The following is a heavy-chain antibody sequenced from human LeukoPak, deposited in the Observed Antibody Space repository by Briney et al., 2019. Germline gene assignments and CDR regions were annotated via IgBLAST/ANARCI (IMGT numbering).Heavy chain of an antibody. CDR2: VYTIGRT. V-gene: IGHV4-61*02. Sequence: SETLSLTCTVSGEYIGTGSHYWSWVRQPAGKGLEWIGRVYTIGRTNYNPSLESRVTLSIDKSKNQFYLTLNSVTAADSAIYYCARARGYFDLWGRGTPVAVSS. CDR3: ARARGYFDL. J-gene: IGHJ2*01. CDR1: GEYIGTGSHY. D-gene: IGHD3-10*01.